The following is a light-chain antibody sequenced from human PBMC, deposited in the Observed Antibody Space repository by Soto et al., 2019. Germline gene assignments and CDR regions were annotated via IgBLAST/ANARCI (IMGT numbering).Light chain of an antibody. Sequence: DIVMTQSPDSLAVSLGERATINCKSSQSVLSSSNNKNYLAWYQQKLGQPPKLLIYWASSRESGVPGRFSGSGSGTDFTLTISSLQAEDVAVYYCQQYRSAPRTFGQGTKVEIK. J-gene: IGKJ1*01. CDR3: QQYRSAPRT. CDR1: QSVLSSSNNKNY. V-gene: IGKV4-1*01. CDR2: WAS.